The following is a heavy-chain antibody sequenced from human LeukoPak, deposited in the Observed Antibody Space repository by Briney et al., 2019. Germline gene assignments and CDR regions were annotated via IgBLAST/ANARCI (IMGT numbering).Heavy chain of an antibody. V-gene: IGHV3-33*01. J-gene: IGHJ3*01. D-gene: IGHD3-10*01. CDR3: ARDRFMVRGVMVGTFDL. CDR2: IGYDGSNK. Sequence: GGSLRLSCAASGFTFSAYAMHWVSQAPCNGLEWVAVIGYDGSNKYDADSVKGRFTISRDNSKNMMYLQMNSLRAEDTAVYYCARDRFMVRGVMVGTFDLWGQGTMVTVSS. CDR1: GFTFSAYA.